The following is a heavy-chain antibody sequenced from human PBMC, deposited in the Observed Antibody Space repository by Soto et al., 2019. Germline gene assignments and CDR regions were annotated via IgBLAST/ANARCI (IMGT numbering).Heavy chain of an antibody. V-gene: IGHV3-23*01. Sequence: EVQLLESGGGLVQPGGSLRLSCVASRFSFSSYEMSWVRQAAGKGLEWVSRVSLTGDRTNYAGSVKGRFTVSRDNFKNTQYLEMDSLRPEETAIYYCARGGGYCTPTSCAIDSWGRGTPVTVSS. CDR2: VSLTGDRT. CDR1: RFSFSSYE. CDR3: ARGGGYCTPTSCAIDS. D-gene: IGHD2-8*01. J-gene: IGHJ4*02.